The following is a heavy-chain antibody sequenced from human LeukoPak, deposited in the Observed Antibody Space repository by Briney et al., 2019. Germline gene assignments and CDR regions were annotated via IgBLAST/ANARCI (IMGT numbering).Heavy chain of an antibody. D-gene: IGHD3-9*01. J-gene: IGHJ4*02. CDR3: AKWGDYDILTGYYDSDY. Sequence: HAGGSLRLSCAASGFIFSNYAMSWVRQAPGKGLEWVSAIGGRDSGTYYADSVRGRFTVSRDDPKNTLYLQMNTLRAEDTAVYYCAKWGDYDILTGYYDSDYWGQGTPVTVSS. CDR2: IGGRDSGT. CDR1: GFIFSNYA. V-gene: IGHV3-23*01.